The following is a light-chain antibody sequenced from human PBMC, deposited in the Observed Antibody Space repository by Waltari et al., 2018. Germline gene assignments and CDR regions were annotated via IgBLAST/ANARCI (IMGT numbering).Light chain of an antibody. J-gene: IGLJ3*02. Sequence: QLVLTQSPSASASLGPSVKLTCTLSSGHSSNVLAWLQEQPGKGPRYLMKVNSDGSHSKGDEIPDRFSGSSSGAERYLTISSLQSEDEADYYCQTGGHGTWVFGGGTKLTVL. CDR2: VNSDGSH. V-gene: IGLV4-69*01. CDR1: SGHSSNV. CDR3: QTGGHGTWV.